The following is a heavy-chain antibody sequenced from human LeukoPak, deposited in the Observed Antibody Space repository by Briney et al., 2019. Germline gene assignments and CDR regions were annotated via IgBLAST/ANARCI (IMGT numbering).Heavy chain of an antibody. V-gene: IGHV3-9*01. CDR3: AKGIRYSSSWYGVDAFDI. CDR1: GFTFDDYA. J-gene: IGHJ3*02. Sequence: GGSLRLSCAASGFTFDDYAMHWVRQAPGKGLEWVSGISWNSGSIGYADSVKGRFTISRGNAKNSLYLQMNSLRAEDTALYYCAKGIRYSSSWYGVDAFDIWGQGTMVTVSS. CDR2: ISWNSGSI. D-gene: IGHD6-13*01.